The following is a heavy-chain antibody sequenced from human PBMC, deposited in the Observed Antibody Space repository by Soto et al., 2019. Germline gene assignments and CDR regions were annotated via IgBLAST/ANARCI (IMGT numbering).Heavy chain of an antibody. J-gene: IGHJ5*01. CDR3: ATSYYDFWGGTNALSLFDS. CDR2: IYYTGNT. CDR1: GGSISSNNYY. D-gene: IGHD3-3*01. Sequence: QLQLQESHPGLVKPSETLSLTCTVSGGSISSNNYYWGWIRQPPGKGLEWLGSIYYTGNTYYSSSLKSRVTISVDTSKNQFSLKLSSVTAADTAVYYCATSYYDFWGGTNALSLFDSWCQGTLVTVSS. V-gene: IGHV4-39*01.